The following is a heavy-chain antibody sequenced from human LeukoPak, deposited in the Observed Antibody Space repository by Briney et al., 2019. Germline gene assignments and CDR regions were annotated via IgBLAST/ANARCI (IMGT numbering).Heavy chain of an antibody. CDR3: ARDIVATVVITRLYYYYGMDV. CDR1: GIPFSSYS. D-gene: IGHD3-22*01. V-gene: IGHV3-21*01. CDR2: ISSSGSYI. Sequence: GGSLRPPWAAPGIPFSSYSMKLVPQAPGKGVEWVSSISSSGSYIYCADSVKGLFTISRDNAKNSLYLQMNSLRAEDTAVYYCARDIVATVVITRLYYYYGMDVWGEGTTVTVSS. J-gene: IGHJ6*04.